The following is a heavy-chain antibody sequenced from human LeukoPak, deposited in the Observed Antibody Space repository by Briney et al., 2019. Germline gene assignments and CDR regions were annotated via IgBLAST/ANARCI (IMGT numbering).Heavy chain of an antibody. CDR1: GGTFNNSA. J-gene: IGHJ5*02. Sequence: ASVKVSCKTSGGTFNNSAISWVRQAPGQGLEWLGGIMPLFGTAGYAQKFQGRVTITKDESTRTVYLELTSLTSDDTAVYYCARDVHGDYGSGWFDPWGQGTLVSVSS. CDR2: IMPLFGTA. V-gene: IGHV1-69*05. D-gene: IGHD4-17*01. CDR3: ARDVHGDYGSGWFDP.